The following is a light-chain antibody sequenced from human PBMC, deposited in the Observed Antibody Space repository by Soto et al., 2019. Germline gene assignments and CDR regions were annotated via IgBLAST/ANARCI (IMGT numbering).Light chain of an antibody. CDR1: SSDVGGYNY. CDR2: DVS. CDR3: SSYTSSSPLYV. J-gene: IGLJ1*01. V-gene: IGLV2-14*01. Sequence: QSALTQPASVSGSPGQSITISCTGTSSDVGGYNYVSWYQQHPGKAPKLMIYDVSNRPSGVSSRFSGSKSSNTASLTISGLQAEDEADYYCSSYTSSSPLYVFGTGTKLTVL.